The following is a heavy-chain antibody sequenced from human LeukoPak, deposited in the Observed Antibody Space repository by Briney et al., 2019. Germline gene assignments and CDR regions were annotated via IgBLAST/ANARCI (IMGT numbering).Heavy chain of an antibody. Sequence: GGSLRLSCAASGFTFSSYWMSWVRQAPGKGLEWVAHIKQDGSEKYYVDSVKGRFTISRDNAKNSLYLQMNSLRAEDTAVYYCARAHGAGYSSGWLYYYYYMDVWGKGTTVTVSS. D-gene: IGHD6-19*01. CDR3: ARAHGAGYSSGWLYYYYYMDV. J-gene: IGHJ6*03. CDR2: IKQDGSEK. V-gene: IGHV3-7*01. CDR1: GFTFSSYW.